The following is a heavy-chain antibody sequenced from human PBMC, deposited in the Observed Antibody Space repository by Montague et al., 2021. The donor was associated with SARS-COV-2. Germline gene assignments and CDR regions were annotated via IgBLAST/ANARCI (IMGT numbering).Heavy chain of an antibody. CDR2: IGTAGDT. J-gene: IGHJ6*03. Sequence: SLRLSCAASGFPFSSYDMHWVRQATGKGLEWVSAIGTAGDTYYPGSVKGRFTISRENAKNSLYLQMNSLRAGDTAVYYCARGLHYYDSSGYLGAGYYYYYMDVWGKGTTVTVSS. CDR1: GFPFSSYD. V-gene: IGHV3-13*01. D-gene: IGHD3-22*01. CDR3: ARGLHYYDSSGYLGAGYYYYYMDV.